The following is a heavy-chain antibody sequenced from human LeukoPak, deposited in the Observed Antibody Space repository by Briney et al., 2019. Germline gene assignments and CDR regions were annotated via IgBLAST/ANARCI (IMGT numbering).Heavy chain of an antibody. V-gene: IGHV3-53*01. J-gene: IGHJ4*02. D-gene: IGHD4-17*01. CDR3: ASGVATVTQYYFDY. Sequence: PGGSLRLSCAASGFTVSSNYMSWVRQAPGKGLEWVSIIYSGGSTYYADSVKGRLTISRDNSKNTLYLQMNSLRVEDTAVYYCASGVATVTQYYFDYWGQGTLVTVSP. CDR2: IYSGGST. CDR1: GFTVSSNY.